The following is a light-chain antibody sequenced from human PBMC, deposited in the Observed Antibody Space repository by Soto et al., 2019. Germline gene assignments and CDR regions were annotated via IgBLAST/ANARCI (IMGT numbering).Light chain of an antibody. CDR3: QHYTSYSEA. CDR1: QTISSW. Sequence: DIQMNNSPSTLSGSVGDRVTITCRASQTISSWLAWYQQKPGKAPKLLIYKASTLKSGVPSRFSGSGSGTEFTLTISSLQPDDFATYYCQHYTSYSEAFGQGAKVDIK. CDR2: KAS. V-gene: IGKV1-5*03. J-gene: IGKJ1*01.